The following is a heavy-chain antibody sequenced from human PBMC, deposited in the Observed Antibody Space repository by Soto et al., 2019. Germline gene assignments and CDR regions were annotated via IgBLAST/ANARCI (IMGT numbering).Heavy chain of an antibody. V-gene: IGHV3-7*01. Sequence: PGGSLRLSCAASGFTFSSYWMTWVRQAPGKGLEWVANIKQDGSERYYVDSVKGRFTISRDNAKNSLYLQMSSLTAEDSALYYCSRSLDSWGQGTLVTVSS. CDR3: SRSLDS. CDR1: GFTFSSYW. CDR2: IKQDGSER. J-gene: IGHJ4*02.